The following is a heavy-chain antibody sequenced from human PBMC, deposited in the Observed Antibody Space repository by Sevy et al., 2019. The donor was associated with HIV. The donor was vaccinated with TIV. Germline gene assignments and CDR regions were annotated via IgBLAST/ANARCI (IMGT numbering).Heavy chain of an antibody. CDR1: GGSISSSNW. CDR2: IYYSGKT. J-gene: IGHJ4*02. CDR3: ARVADFWSHCEEPGVFVY. D-gene: IGHD3-3*01. V-gene: IGHV4-4*02. Sequence: SETLSLTCAVSGGSISSSNWWSWVRQPPGKGLEWIGEIYYSGKTNYNPSLKSRVTMSVDKSKNQFSLKVTSVTAADTAVYYCARVADFWSHCEEPGVFVYWGLGTLVTASS.